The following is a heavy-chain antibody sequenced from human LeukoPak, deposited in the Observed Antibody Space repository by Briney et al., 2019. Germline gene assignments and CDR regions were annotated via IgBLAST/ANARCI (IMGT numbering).Heavy chain of an antibody. D-gene: IGHD6-13*01. Sequence: SGGSLRLSCAASGFAFSSYGMSWVRQAPGKGLEWVSAISGSGGSTYYADSVRGRFTISRDNAKNSLYLQMNSLRAEDTAVYYCARGGSSSWSFAFDIWGQGTMVTVSS. J-gene: IGHJ3*02. CDR3: ARGGSSSWSFAFDI. CDR2: ISGSGGST. CDR1: GFAFSSYG. V-gene: IGHV3-23*01.